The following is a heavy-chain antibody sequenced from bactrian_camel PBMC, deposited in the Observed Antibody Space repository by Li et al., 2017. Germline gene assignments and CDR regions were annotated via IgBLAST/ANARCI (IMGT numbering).Heavy chain of an antibody. V-gene: IGHV3S53*01. J-gene: IGHJ4*01. CDR2: IDNDEST. Sequence: QILSCETTKNSVLPHCMAWFRQIPGKQREEVAHIDNDESTKYADFVKGRFTISQDNAKDAVYLQMNNLKPEDTGVYYCAADYRLWVGDVPMSITTGARGPRSPSP. CDR3: AADYRLWVGDVPMSITT. CDR1: KNSVLPHC. D-gene: IGHD3*01.